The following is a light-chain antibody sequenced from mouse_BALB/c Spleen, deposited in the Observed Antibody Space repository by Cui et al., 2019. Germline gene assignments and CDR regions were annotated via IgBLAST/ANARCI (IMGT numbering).Light chain of an antibody. J-gene: IGKJ5*01. V-gene: IGKV4-68*01. Sequence: QIVLTQPPALKSASPGDKVTMTCSASSRVSYMYWYQQKPRSSPKPWIYLTSNLASGVPARFSGSGSGTSYSLTISSMEAEDAATYYCQQWSSNPLTFGAGTKLELK. CDR1: SRVSY. CDR3: QQWSSNPLT. CDR2: LTS.